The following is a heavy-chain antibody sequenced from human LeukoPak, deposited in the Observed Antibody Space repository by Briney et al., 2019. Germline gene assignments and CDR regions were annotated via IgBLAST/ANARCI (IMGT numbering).Heavy chain of an antibody. J-gene: IGHJ1*01. V-gene: IGHV4-39*01. CDR1: GGSISINNYY. CDR3: ARREDPMGEYFQH. Sequence: SETLSLTCTVSGGSISINNYYWGWIRQPPGKGLEWIGSIYYSGSTYYNPSLKSRVTISVDTSKNQFSLKLNSVTAADTAVYYCARREDPMGEYFQHWGQGTLVTVSS. CDR2: IYYSGST.